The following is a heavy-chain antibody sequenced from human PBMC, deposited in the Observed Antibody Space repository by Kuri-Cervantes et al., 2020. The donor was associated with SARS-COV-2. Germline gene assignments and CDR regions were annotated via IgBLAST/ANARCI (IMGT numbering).Heavy chain of an antibody. CDR1: GGSISSGSYY. V-gene: IGHV4-61*02. J-gene: IGHJ4*02. D-gene: IGHD1-26*01. CDR3: ARDRWEPHDY. CDR2: IYTSGST. Sequence: LRLSCTVSGGSISSGSYYWSWIRQPAGKGLEWIGRIYTSGSTNYNPSLKSRVTISVDTSKDQFSLKLSSVTAADTAVYYCARDRWEPHDYWGQGTLVTVSS.